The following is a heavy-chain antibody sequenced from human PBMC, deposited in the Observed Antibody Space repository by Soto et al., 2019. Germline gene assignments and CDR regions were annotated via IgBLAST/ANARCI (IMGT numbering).Heavy chain of an antibody. Sequence: QVQLQESGPGLVKPSGTLSLTCAVSGGSISTSNWWSWVRQPPGKGLEWIGEVYRTGSTNYNPSLESRLPISVDKSTTQFSLKLTSVTAADTAVYYCARARATIAAAAIFDCWGQGTLVTVSS. CDR1: GGSISTSNW. CDR2: VYRTGST. V-gene: IGHV4-4*02. CDR3: ARARATIAAAAIFDC. J-gene: IGHJ4*02. D-gene: IGHD6-13*01.